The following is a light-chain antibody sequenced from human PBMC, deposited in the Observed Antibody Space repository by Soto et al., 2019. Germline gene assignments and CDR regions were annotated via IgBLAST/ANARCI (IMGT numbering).Light chain of an antibody. V-gene: IGLV2-14*01. J-gene: IGLJ1*01. Sequence: QSALTQPASVSGSPGQSITISCTGTSSDVGGYNYVSWYQQHPGKAPKLMIYDVSNRPSGVSNRFPGSKSGNTASLTISGLQAEDVADYYCSSYTSSSTLLYVFGTGTKVTVL. CDR3: SSYTSSSTLLYV. CDR1: SSDVGGYNY. CDR2: DVS.